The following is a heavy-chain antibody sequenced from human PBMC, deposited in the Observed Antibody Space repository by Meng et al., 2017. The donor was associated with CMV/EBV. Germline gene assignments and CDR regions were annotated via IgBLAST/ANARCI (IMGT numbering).Heavy chain of an antibody. D-gene: IGHD1-7*01. CDR1: GFTFSSYW. Sequence: EGQLGGSGGGLVQPGGSLRLSCAASGFTFSSYWMHWVRQAPGKGLVWVPRINSDGSSTSYADSMKGQFTISRDNAKNTLYLQMNSLRAEDTAVYYCAKFGQLELRIYWGQGTLVTVSS. CDR2: INSDGSST. J-gene: IGHJ4*02. V-gene: IGHV3/OR16-13*01. CDR3: AKFGQLELRIY.